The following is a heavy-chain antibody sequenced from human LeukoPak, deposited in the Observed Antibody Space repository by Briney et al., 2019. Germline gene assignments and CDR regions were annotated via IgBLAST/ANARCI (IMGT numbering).Heavy chain of an antibody. Sequence: GGSLRLSCAASGFTFSSYWMSWVRQAPGKGLEWVANIKQDGSEKYYVDSVKGRFTISRDNAKNSLYLQMNSLRAEDTAVYYCARLYGDFEPYYFDYWGQGTLVTVSS. CDR2: IKQDGSEK. CDR3: ARLYGDFEPYYFDY. V-gene: IGHV3-7*01. D-gene: IGHD4-17*01. J-gene: IGHJ4*02. CDR1: GFTFSSYW.